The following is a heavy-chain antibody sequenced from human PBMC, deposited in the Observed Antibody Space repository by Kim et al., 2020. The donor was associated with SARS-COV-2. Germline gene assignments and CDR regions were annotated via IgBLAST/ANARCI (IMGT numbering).Heavy chain of an antibody. D-gene: IGHD1-26*01. J-gene: IGHJ3*02. V-gene: IGHV5-51*01. Sequence: FQGQVTISADKSISTAYLQWSSLKASDTAMYYCARHMGAATGDAFDIWGQGTMVTVSS. CDR3: ARHMGAATGDAFDI.